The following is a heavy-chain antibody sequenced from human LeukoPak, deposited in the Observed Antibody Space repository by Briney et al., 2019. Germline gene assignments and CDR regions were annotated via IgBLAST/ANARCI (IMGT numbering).Heavy chain of an antibody. CDR2: VYYSGST. CDR1: GGSISSNIHY. Sequence: SETLSLTCTVSGGSISSNIHYWGWIRQPPGKGLEWIGSVYYSGSTYYNPSLESRVTISVDTSKNQFSLKLSSVTAADTAVYYCARHERVSGSGYYLDYWGQGTLVTVSS. J-gene: IGHJ4*02. D-gene: IGHD3-22*01. CDR3: ARHERVSGSGYYLDY. V-gene: IGHV4-39*01.